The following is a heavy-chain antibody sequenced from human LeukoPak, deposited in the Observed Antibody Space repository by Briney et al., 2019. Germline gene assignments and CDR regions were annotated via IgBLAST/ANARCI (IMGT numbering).Heavy chain of an antibody. CDR1: GFTFSSHS. CDR3: TRGYCSSTSCSIDY. J-gene: IGHJ4*02. Sequence: PGGSLRLSCAASGFTFSSHSMNWVRQAPGKGLEWVSSITSSGNYMYYADSAKGRFTISRDNAKNSLYLQMNSLRAEDTAVYYCTRGYCSSTSCSIDYWGQGTLVTVSS. D-gene: IGHD2-2*01. V-gene: IGHV3-21*01. CDR2: ITSSGNYM.